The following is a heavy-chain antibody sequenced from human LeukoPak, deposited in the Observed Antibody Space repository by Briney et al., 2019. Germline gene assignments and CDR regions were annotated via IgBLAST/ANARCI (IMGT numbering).Heavy chain of an antibody. J-gene: IGHJ4*02. V-gene: IGHV1-69*04. CDR1: GCTFSSYA. Sequence: GASVKVSCKASGCTFSSYAISWVRQAPGQGLEWMGRIIPILGIANYAQKFQGRVTITADKSTSTAYMELSSMRSEDTAVYYCARENMILVALPDYWGQGTLVTVSS. CDR2: IIPILGIA. CDR3: ARENMILVALPDY. D-gene: IGHD3-22*01.